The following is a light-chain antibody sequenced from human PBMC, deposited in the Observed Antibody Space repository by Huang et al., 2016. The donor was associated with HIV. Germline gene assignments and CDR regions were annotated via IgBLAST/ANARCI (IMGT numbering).Light chain of an antibody. Sequence: AIQLTQSPSSLSASVGDRVTITCRASQDITNDLGWYQQKPGKAPKLLISAASTLRSGVPSRFCGSGSGTDFTLTISSLQPEDFATYFCLQDFNYPRTFGQGTRVEIK. J-gene: IGKJ1*01. CDR1: QDITND. V-gene: IGKV1-6*02. CDR2: AAS. CDR3: LQDFNYPRT.